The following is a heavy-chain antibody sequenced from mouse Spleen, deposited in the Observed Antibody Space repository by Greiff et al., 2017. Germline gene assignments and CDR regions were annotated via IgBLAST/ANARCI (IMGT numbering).Heavy chain of an antibody. CDR2: ISSGGGNT. CDR3: ARRARAADY. V-gene: IGHV5-9-3*01. J-gene: IGHJ2*01. CDR1: GFTFSSYA. D-gene: IGHD3-1*01. Sequence: EVQLVESGGGLVKLGGSLKLSCAASGFTFSSYAMSWVRQTPEKRLEWVATISSGGGNTYYPDSVKGRFTISRDNAKNTLYLQMSSLKSEDTAMYYCARRARAADYWGQGTTLTVSS.